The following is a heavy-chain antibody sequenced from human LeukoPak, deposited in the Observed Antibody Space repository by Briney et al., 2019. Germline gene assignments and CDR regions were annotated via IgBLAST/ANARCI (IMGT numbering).Heavy chain of an antibody. CDR1: GYTFTEHF. J-gene: IGHJ4*02. V-gene: IGHV1-2*02. Sequence: GASVKVSCKASGYTFTEHFTHWVRQAPGQGLQYMGWIHPASANTVYAQMFHGRVTLTRDTPATTTYMELSGLRSDDTAVYYCARDLRPANLWGQGTLVTVSS. D-gene: IGHD1-7*01. CDR2: IHPASANT. CDR3: ARDLRPANL.